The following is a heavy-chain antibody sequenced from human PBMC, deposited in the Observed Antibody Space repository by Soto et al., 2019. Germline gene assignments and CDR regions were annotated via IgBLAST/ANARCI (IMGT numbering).Heavy chain of an antibody. D-gene: IGHD4-4*01. CDR1: GGTFSSYA. CDR3: TRESTVTATYYYYGTDV. Sequence: ASVKVSCKASGGTFSSYAISWVRQAPGQGLEWMVIINPSGGSTSYAQKFQGRVTMTRDTATSTVYMELSSLRSEDTAVYYCTRESTVTATYYYYGTDVWAQGTTVTVSS. V-gene: IGHV1-46*01. CDR2: INPSGGST. J-gene: IGHJ6*02.